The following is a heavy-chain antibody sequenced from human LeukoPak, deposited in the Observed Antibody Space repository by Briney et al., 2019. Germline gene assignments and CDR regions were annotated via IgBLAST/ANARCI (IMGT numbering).Heavy chain of an antibody. J-gene: IGHJ4*02. D-gene: IGHD2-15*01. V-gene: IGHV4-39*01. CDR1: XGSISSSSYX. Sequence: TCTXXXGSISSSSYXWGWIRQPPGKGLEWIGSIYYSGSTYYNPSLKSRVTISVDTSKNQFSLKLSSVTAAVTAVYYCARGGVVVVAAKVDYFDYWGQGTLVTVSS. CDR3: ARGGVVVVAAKVDYFDY. CDR2: IYYSGST.